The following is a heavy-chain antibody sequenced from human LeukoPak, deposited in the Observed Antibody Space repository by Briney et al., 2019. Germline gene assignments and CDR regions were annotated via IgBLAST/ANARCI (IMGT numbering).Heavy chain of an antibody. V-gene: IGHV3-48*01. Sequence: GGSLRLSCAASGFTFRTSGMNWVRQAPGKGLEWVSYISSSGTTISYAQSVKGRFTISRDNSKNTLYLQMNSLNAEDTAVYYCAKDEVVPGYYYTDVWGRGTTVTISS. D-gene: IGHD2-2*01. J-gene: IGHJ6*03. CDR2: ISSSGTTI. CDR3: AKDEVVPGYYYTDV. CDR1: GFTFRTSG.